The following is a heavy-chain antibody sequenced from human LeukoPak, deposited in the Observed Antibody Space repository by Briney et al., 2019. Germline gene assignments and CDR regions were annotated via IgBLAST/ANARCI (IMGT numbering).Heavy chain of an antibody. J-gene: IGHJ4*02. CDR1: GGTLSSYA. CDR2: IIPIFGTA. Sequence: SVKVSCKASGGTLSSYAISWVRQAPGQGVEWMGGIIPIFGTANYAQKFQGRVTITTDESTSTAYMELSSLRSEDTAVYYCASPPAFGVLPISSLYFDYWGQGTLVTVSS. D-gene: IGHD3-10*01. CDR3: ASPPAFGVLPISSLYFDY. V-gene: IGHV1-69*05.